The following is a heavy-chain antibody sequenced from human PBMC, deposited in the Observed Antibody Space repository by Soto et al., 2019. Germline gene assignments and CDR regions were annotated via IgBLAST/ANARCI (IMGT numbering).Heavy chain of an antibody. CDR3: ARVSSYNYVWGSYRSSPLLCGMDV. CDR1: GFTFSSYS. CDR2: ISSSSSTI. Sequence: GGSLRLSCAASGFTFSSYSMNWVRQAPGKGLEWVSYISSSSSTIYYADSVKGRFTISRDNAKNSLYLQMNSLRDEDTAVYYCARVSSYNYVWGSYRSSPLLCGMDVWGQGTTVTVSS. J-gene: IGHJ6*02. V-gene: IGHV3-48*02. D-gene: IGHD3-16*02.